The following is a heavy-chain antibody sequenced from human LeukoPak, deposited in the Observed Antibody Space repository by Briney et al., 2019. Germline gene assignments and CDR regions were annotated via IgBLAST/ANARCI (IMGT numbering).Heavy chain of an antibody. Sequence: ASVKVSCKVSGYTLTELSMHWVRQAPGKGLEWMGGFDPEDGETIYAQKFQGRVTMTEDTSTDTAYMELSSLRSEDTAVYYCATHPQGCSGGSCYDAFDIWGQGTMVTVSS. CDR1: GYTLTELS. D-gene: IGHD2-15*01. CDR2: FDPEDGET. J-gene: IGHJ3*02. V-gene: IGHV1-24*01. CDR3: ATHPQGCSGGSCYDAFDI.